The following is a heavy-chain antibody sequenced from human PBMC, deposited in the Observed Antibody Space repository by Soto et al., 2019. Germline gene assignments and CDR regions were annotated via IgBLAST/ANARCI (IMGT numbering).Heavy chain of an antibody. CDR3: ATVLLWFGDPKTYFDY. J-gene: IGHJ4*02. CDR2: ISAYNGNT. D-gene: IGHD3-10*01. V-gene: IGHV1-18*01. CDR1: GYTFTSYG. Sequence: ASVKVSCKASGYTFTSYGISWVRQAPGQGLEWMGWISAYNGNTNYAQKLQGRVTMTTDTSTSTAYMELRSLRSDDTAVYYCATVLLWFGDPKTYFDYWGQGTLVTVSS.